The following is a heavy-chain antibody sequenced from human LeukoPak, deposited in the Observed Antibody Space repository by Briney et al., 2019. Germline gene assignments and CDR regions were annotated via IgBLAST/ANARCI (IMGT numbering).Heavy chain of an antibody. D-gene: IGHD3-10*01. J-gene: IGHJ5*02. Sequence: SETLSLTCTVSGGPINSYYWSWIRQPPGKGLECIGYIHYTGSTNYNPSLKSRVTISVDTSKSQFSLKLSSVTAADTAIYYCARGGYYGSGNDFRFDPWGQGTLVTVSS. CDR3: ARGGYYGSGNDFRFDP. V-gene: IGHV4-59*01. CDR2: IHYTGST. CDR1: GGPINSYY.